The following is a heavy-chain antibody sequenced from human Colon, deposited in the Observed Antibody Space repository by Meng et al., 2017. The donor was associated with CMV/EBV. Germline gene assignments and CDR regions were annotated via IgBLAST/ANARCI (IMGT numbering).Heavy chain of an antibody. V-gene: IGHV3-7*01. Sequence: GGSLRLSCAASGFTVSSNFMTWVRQAPGKGLEWVANIKADGSETYYADSVKGRFIISRDNAKNSLYLQMNSLRVEDTAVYFCARLQAPSNTQMPFYFYGLDVWGQGTTVTVSS. CDR1: GFTVSSNF. CDR3: ARLQAPSNTQMPFYFYGLDV. J-gene: IGHJ6*02. CDR2: IKADGSET. D-gene: IGHD2-15*01.